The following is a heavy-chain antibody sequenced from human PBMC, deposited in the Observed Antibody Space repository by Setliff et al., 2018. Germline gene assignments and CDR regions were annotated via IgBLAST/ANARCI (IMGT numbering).Heavy chain of an antibody. CDR2: IKGQTDGGTT. J-gene: IGHJ4*02. D-gene: IGHD6-19*01. CDR3: TTGYISGYYIGH. Sequence: PGGSLRLSCAASGFTFSNYAMSWVRQAPGKGLEWVGRIKGQTDGGTTDYAAPVKGRFSISRDDSKNTVYLQMNSLKTEDTAVYYCTTGYISGYYIGHWGLGTLVTVSS. CDR1: GFTFSNYA. V-gene: IGHV3-15*01.